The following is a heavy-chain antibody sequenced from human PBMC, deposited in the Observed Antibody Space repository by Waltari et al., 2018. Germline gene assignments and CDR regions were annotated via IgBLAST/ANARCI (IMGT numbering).Heavy chain of an antibody. D-gene: IGHD2-21*01. V-gene: IGHV4-31*03. Sequence: QVQLQESGPGLVQPSQTLSLTCTVSGGSITIDNFFWGWVRQYPGNGLAWIGYIRYSGDTYYNPSLRSRVTISRDTSKNQFSLKLSSVTAADTAVYYCAREVIVVSTSDAFDIWGHGTMVTVSS. J-gene: IGHJ3*02. CDR2: IRYSGDT. CDR1: GGSITIDNFF. CDR3: AREVIVVSTSDAFDI.